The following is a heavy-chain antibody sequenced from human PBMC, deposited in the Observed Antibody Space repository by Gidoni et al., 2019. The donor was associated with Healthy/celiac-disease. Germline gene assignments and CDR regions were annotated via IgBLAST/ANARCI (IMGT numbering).Heavy chain of an antibody. D-gene: IGHD4-17*01. V-gene: IGHV3-30*04. CDR3: ARDSRDYGDYGAGWYFDL. J-gene: IGHJ2*01. CDR1: GFTFRRYA. CDR2: ISYDGSNK. Sequence: QVQLVESGGGVVQPGRSLILSCAASGFTFRRYAMHWVRQAPGKGLEWVAVISYDGSNKYYADSVKGRFTISRDNSKNTLYLQMNSLRAEDTAVYYCARDSRDYGDYGAGWYFDLWGRGTLVTVSS.